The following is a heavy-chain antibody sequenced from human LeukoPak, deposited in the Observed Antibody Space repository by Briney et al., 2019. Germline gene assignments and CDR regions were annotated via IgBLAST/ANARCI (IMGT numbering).Heavy chain of an antibody. D-gene: IGHD3-10*01. CDR3: ARIRYGSGSYHFDY. CDR2: IDWDDDK. Sequence: RESGPALVKPTQTLTLTCTFSGFSLSTSGMCVSWIRQPPGKALEWLALIDWDDDKYYSTSLKTRLTISKGTSKNQVVLTMTNMDPVDTATYYCARIRYGSGSYHFDYWGQGTLVTVSS. V-gene: IGHV2-70*01. CDR1: GFSLSTSGMC. J-gene: IGHJ4*02.